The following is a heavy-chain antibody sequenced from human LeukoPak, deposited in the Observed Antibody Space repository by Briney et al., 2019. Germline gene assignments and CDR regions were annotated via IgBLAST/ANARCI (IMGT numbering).Heavy chain of an antibody. CDR3: ARDAVSIAAAPRDAFDI. CDR1: GGSISSGSYY. J-gene: IGHJ3*02. Sequence: SQTLSLTCTVSGGSISSGSYYWSWIRQPAGKGLEWIGRIYTSGSTNYNPSLKSRVTISVDTSKNQFSLKLSSVTAADTAVYYCARDAVSIAAAPRDAFDIWGQGTMVTVSS. CDR2: IYTSGST. V-gene: IGHV4-61*02. D-gene: IGHD6-13*01.